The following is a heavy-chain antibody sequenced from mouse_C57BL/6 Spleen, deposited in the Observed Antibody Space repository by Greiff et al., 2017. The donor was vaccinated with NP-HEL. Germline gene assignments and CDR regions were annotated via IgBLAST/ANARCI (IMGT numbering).Heavy chain of an antibody. V-gene: IGHV1-26*01. CDR3: ARGFPITTVVATDY. J-gene: IGHJ2*01. D-gene: IGHD1-1*01. CDR2: INPNNGGT. Sequence: EVQLQQSGPELVKPGASVKISCKASGYTFTDYYMNWVKQSHGKSLEWIGDINPNNGGTSYNQKFKGKATLTVDKSSSTAYMELRSLTSEDSAVYYCARGFPITTVVATDYWGQGTTLTVSS. CDR1: GYTFTDYY.